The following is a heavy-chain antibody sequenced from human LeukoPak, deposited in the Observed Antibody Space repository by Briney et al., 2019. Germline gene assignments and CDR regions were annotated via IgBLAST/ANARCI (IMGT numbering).Heavy chain of an antibody. CDR1: GGSFSGYY. D-gene: IGHD3-10*01. CDR2: IFYSGST. CDR3: ARDDHYYGSGTYYWYFDL. Sequence: SETLSLTCSVSGGSFSGYYWSWIRQPPGKGLEWIGYIFYSGSTNYNPSLEGRVTISADTSKDQFSLQLSSVTAADTAVYYCARDDHYYGSGTYYWYFDLWGRGTLVTVSS. J-gene: IGHJ2*01. V-gene: IGHV4-59*01.